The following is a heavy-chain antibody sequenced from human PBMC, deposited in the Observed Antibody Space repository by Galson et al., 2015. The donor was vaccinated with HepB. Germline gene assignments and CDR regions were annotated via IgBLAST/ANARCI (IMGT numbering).Heavy chain of an antibody. CDR1: GYTLTELS. CDR2: FDPEDGET. J-gene: IGHJ6*03. D-gene: IGHD2-21*01. CDR3: ATGVNYYYYMDV. V-gene: IGHV1-24*01. Sequence: SVKVSCKVSGYTLTELSMHWVRQAPGKGLEWMGGFDPEDGETIYAQKFQGRVTMTEDTSTDTAYMELNSLRSEDTAVYYCATGVNYYYYMDVWGKGTTVTVSS.